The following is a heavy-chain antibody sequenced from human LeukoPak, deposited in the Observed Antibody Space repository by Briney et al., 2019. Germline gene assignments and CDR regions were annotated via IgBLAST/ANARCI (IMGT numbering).Heavy chain of an antibody. Sequence: GGSLRLSCATSGFTFSSYGMHWVRQAPGKGLEWVAFIRYDGSNKYYPDSVKGRFTISRDNSKNTLYLQMNSLRAEDTAVYYCARGDYFASGSYSDSWGQGILVTVSS. CDR1: GFTFSSYG. J-gene: IGHJ4*02. D-gene: IGHD3-10*01. CDR3: ARGDYFASGSYSDS. V-gene: IGHV3-30*02. CDR2: IRYDGSNK.